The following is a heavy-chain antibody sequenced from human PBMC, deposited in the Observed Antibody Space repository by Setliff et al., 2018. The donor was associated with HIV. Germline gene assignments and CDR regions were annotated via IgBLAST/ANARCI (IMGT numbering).Heavy chain of an antibody. CDR1: GYSISSGYF. J-gene: IGHJ3*02. Sequence: SETLSLTCAVSGYSISSGYFWGWIRQPPGKGLEWIGYIYYSGSTNYNPSLKSRVTISVDTSKNQFSLKLSSVTAADTAVYYCARDSGYYDSSGYYYGGAFDIWGQGTMVTVSS. CDR3: ARDSGYYDSSGYYYGGAFDI. CDR2: IYYSGST. D-gene: IGHD3-22*01. V-gene: IGHV4-61*01.